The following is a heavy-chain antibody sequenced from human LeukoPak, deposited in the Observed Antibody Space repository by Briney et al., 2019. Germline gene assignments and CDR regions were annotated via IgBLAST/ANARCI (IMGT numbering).Heavy chain of an antibody. CDR3: ARETRPHAFDI. J-gene: IGHJ3*02. CDR2: IYTSGST. Sequence: SQTLSLTCTVSGGSISSGSYYWSWIRQPAGKGLEWIGRIYTSGSTNYNPSLKSRVTISVDTSKNQFSLKLSSVTAADTAVYYCARETRPHAFDIWGQGTMVTVSS. CDR1: GGSISSGSYY. V-gene: IGHV4-61*02.